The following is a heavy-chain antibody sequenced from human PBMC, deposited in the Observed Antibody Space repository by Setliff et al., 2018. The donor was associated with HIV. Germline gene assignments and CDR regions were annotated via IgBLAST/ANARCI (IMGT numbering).Heavy chain of an antibody. Sequence: ETLSLTCTVSGGSISSGGYYWSWIRQPPGKGLEWIGEINHSGSAYYNPSLKSRVTISVDTSKNQLSLKLSSVTAADTAVYYCARLKLSGVIDYWGQGTLVTVSS. CDR2: INHSGSA. CDR1: GGSISSGGYY. CDR3: ARLKLSGVIDY. J-gene: IGHJ4*02. D-gene: IGHD2-8*01. V-gene: IGHV4-39*01.